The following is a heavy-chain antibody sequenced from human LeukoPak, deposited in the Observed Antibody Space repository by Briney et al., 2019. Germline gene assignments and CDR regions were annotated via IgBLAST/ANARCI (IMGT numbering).Heavy chain of an antibody. V-gene: IGHV1-69*04. CDR1: GGTFSSYA. CDR3: ARAGIAAAGFFDY. Sequence: GASVTVSCRASGGTFSSYAISWVRQAPGQGLEWMGRIIPILGIANYAQKYQGRVTITADKSTSTAYMELSSLRSEDTAVYYCARAGIAAAGFFDYWGQGTLVTVSS. CDR2: IIPILGIA. J-gene: IGHJ4*02. D-gene: IGHD6-13*01.